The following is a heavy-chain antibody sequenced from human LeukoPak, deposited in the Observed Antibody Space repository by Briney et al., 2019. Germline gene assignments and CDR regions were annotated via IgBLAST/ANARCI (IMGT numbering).Heavy chain of an antibody. J-gene: IGHJ4*02. V-gene: IGHV3-48*02. Sequence: GGSPRLSCAASGFTFSSYAIAWVRQAPGKGLEWVSYISGTSSLIYYADSVKGRFTISRDNAKNSLYLQMSSLRDEDTAVYYCVRDQFSSFDYWGQGTLVTVSS. D-gene: IGHD3-3*01. CDR3: VRDQFSSFDY. CDR1: GFTFSSYA. CDR2: ISGTSSLI.